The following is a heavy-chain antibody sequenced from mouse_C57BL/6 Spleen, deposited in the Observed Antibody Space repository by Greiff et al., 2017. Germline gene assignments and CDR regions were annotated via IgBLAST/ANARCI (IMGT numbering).Heavy chain of an antibody. D-gene: IGHD1-1*01. CDR2: INPGSGGT. CDR1: GYAFTNYL. J-gene: IGHJ2*01. Sequence: LLESGAELVRPGTSVKVSCKASGYAFTNYLIEWVKQRPGQGLEWIGLINPGSGGTNYNEKFKGKATLTADKSSSTAYMQLSSLTSVDSAVYFCAREGGLRFDYWGQGTTLTGSS. V-gene: IGHV1-54*01. CDR3: AREGGLRFDY.